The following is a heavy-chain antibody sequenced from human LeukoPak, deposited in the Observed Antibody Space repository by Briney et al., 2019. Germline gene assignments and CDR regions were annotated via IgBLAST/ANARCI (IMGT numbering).Heavy chain of an antibody. J-gene: IGHJ6*02. CDR2: IGGSGGST. CDR3: AKPTAAGHYYYYYGMDV. CDR1: GFTFSSYA. Sequence: PGASLRLSCAASGFTFSSYAMSWVGPAPGKGVEWVSAIGGSGGSTYYADSVKGRFTISRDNSKNTLYLQMNSLRAEDTAVYYCAKPTAAGHYYYYYGMDVWGQGTTVTVSS. V-gene: IGHV3-23*01. D-gene: IGHD6-13*01.